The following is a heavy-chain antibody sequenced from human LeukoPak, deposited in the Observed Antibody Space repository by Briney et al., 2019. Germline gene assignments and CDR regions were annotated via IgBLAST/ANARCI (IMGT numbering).Heavy chain of an antibody. J-gene: IGHJ6*02. Sequence: SETLSLTCAVYGGSFSGYYWSWIRQPPGKGLEWIGSIYYSGSTYYNPSLKSRVTISVDTSKNQFSLKLSSVTAADTAVYYCARHPRRHIVVVPAASESRSSYYYGMDVWGQGTTVTVSS. V-gene: IGHV4-34*01. D-gene: IGHD2-2*01. CDR2: IYYSGST. CDR3: ARHPRRHIVVVPAASESRSSYYYGMDV. CDR1: GGSFSGYY.